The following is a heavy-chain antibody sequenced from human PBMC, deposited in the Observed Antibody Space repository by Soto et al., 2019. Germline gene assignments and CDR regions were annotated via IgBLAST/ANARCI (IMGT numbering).Heavy chain of an antibody. Sequence: SETLSLTCAVSGGSISSSNWWSWVRQPPGKGLEWIGEIYHSGSTNYNPSLKSRVTISVDKSKNQFSLKLSSVTAADTAVYYCARSMTTVTSDAFDIWGQGTMVTVSS. D-gene: IGHD4-17*01. V-gene: IGHV4-4*02. CDR2: IYHSGST. J-gene: IGHJ3*02. CDR1: GGSISSSNW. CDR3: ARSMTTVTSDAFDI.